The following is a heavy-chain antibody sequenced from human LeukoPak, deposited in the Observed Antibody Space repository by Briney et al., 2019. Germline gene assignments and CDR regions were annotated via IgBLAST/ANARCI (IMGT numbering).Heavy chain of an antibody. D-gene: IGHD1-26*01. V-gene: IGHV4-59*01. J-gene: IGHJ4*02. CDR2: IFHSGAT. Sequence: SETLSLTCTVSGGSISDNYWSWIRQPPGKGLEWVSYIFHSGATKYNPSLKSRVTTSFDTSRKQFSLRLSSVTAADTAVYYCARHESAVGALFYWGQGTLVTVSS. CDR1: GGSISDNY. CDR3: ARHESAVGALFY.